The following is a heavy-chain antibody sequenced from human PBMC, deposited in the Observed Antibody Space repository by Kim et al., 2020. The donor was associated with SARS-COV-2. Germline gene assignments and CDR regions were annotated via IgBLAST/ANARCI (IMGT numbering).Heavy chain of an antibody. CDR1: GFTFSNYA. CDR3: VKGGLRGRFDS. J-gene: IGHJ4*02. V-gene: IGHV3-23*01. D-gene: IGHD5-12*01. Sequence: GGSLRLSCVASGFTFSNYAMSWVRQAPGKGLEWVSAISGSGIRTYFADSVKSRFTISIDNSKHTVYVQMNSLRADDTAVYYCVKGGLRGRFDSWGQGTLVTVSS. CDR2: ISGSGIRT.